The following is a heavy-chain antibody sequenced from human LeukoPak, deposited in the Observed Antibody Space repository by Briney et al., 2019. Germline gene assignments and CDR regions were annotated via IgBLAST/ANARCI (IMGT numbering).Heavy chain of an antibody. Sequence: YPSETLSLTCAVYGGSFSGYYWSWIRQPPGKGLEWIGEINHSGSTNYNPSLKSRVTISVDTSKNQFSLKLGSVTAADTAVYYCARGDYGSGTYLWGSWGQGILVTVSP. CDR2: INHSGST. D-gene: IGHD3-10*01. V-gene: IGHV4-34*01. CDR1: GGSFSGYY. CDR3: ARGDYGSGTYLWGS. J-gene: IGHJ5*02.